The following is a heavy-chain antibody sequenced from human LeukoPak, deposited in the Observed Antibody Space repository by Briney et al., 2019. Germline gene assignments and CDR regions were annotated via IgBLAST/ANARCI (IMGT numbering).Heavy chain of an antibody. J-gene: IGHJ4*02. CDR3: ARDEGASYIWGTVDY. CDR2: LSPYSGDT. Sequence: ASVKVSCKASGYTFTSYGITWVRQAPGQGLEWMGWLSPYSGDTKYAQKFQGRVTMTRDTSTSTAYMELRSLRSDDTAVYYCARDEGASYIWGTVDYWGQRTLVTVSS. D-gene: IGHD3-16*01. CDR1: GYTFTSYG. V-gene: IGHV1-18*01.